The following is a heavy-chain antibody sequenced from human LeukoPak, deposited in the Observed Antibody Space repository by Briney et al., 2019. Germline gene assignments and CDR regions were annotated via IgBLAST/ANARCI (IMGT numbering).Heavy chain of an antibody. D-gene: IGHD3-10*01. J-gene: IGHJ5*02. CDR3: ARHGQRGGDWFDP. CDR1: GYSFTSYW. CDR2: IYPGDSDT. Sequence: GESLKISCKGSGYSFTSYWIGWVRQLPGKGLEWMGIIYPGDSDTRYSPSFQGQVTISAAKSISTAYLQWSSLKASDTAMYYCARHGQRGGDWFDPWGQGTLVTVSS. V-gene: IGHV5-51*01.